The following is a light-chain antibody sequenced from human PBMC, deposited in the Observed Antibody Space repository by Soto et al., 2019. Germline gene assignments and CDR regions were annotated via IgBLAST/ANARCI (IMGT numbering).Light chain of an antibody. CDR2: EVS. CDR3: SSYTTNKTLL. V-gene: IGLV2-14*01. Sequence: QSGLTQPASVSGSPGQSITISCTGTSSDVGAYNFVSWYQQHPGKAPKLIFYEVSNRPPGLSDRFSGSKSGTTASLTISGLQAEDEADYFCSSYTTNKTLLFGGGTK. CDR1: SSDVGAYNF. J-gene: IGLJ2*01.